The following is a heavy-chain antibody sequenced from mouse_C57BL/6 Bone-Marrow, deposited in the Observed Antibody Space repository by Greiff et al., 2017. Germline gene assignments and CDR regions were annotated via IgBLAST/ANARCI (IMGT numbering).Heavy chain of an antibody. Sequence: DVHLVESGGGLVKPGGSLKLSCAASGFTFSSYTMSWVRQTPEKRLEWVATISGGGGNTYYPDSVKGRFTISRDNAKNTLYLQMSSLRSEDTALYYCARTTTVVASDYWGQGTTLTVSS. D-gene: IGHD1-1*01. CDR3: ARTTTVVASDY. V-gene: IGHV5-9*01. CDR1: GFTFSSYT. CDR2: ISGGGGNT. J-gene: IGHJ2*01.